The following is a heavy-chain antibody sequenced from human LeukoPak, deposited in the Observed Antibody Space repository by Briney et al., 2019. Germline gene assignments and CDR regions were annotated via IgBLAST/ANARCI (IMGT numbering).Heavy chain of an antibody. V-gene: IGHV1-69*04. CDR3: AREAVDSSGSESDY. Sequence: GASVKVSCKASGGTFSSYAISWVRQAPGRGLEWMGRIIPIFGIANYAQKFQGRVTITADKSTSTAYMELSSLRSEDTAVYYCAREAVDSSGSESDYWGQGTLVTVSS. CDR1: GGTFSSYA. D-gene: IGHD3-22*01. J-gene: IGHJ4*02. CDR2: IIPIFGIA.